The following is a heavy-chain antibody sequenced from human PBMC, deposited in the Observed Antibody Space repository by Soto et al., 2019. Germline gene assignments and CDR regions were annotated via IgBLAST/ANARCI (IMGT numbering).Heavy chain of an antibody. CDR3: ARSYYDSTGFAVDP. CDR2: MYFGGSF. Sequence: QMQLQASGPGLVKPSETLSLTCNVSGASVSHGYWSWIRQPPGKALEWIGFMYFGGSFNYNPALTTRATISVETSKNQFSMKLTSVTASVTAVYYCARSYYDSTGFAVDPWGQGTLVNVSS. CDR1: GASVSHGY. V-gene: IGHV4-59*02. J-gene: IGHJ5*02. D-gene: IGHD3-22*01.